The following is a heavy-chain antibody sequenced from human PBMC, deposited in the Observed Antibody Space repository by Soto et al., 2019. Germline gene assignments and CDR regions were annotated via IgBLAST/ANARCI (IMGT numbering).Heavy chain of an antibody. CDR2: INAGNGNT. J-gene: IGHJ5*02. CDR1: GYTFTSYA. V-gene: IGHV1-3*01. Sequence: GASVKVSSKASGYTFTSYAMHWVRQAPGQRLEWMGWINAGNGNTKYSQKFQGRVTITRDTSASTAYMELSSLRSEDTAVYYCARVEIRFLEWLRGFDPWGQGTLDTVSS. CDR3: ARVEIRFLEWLRGFDP. D-gene: IGHD3-3*01.